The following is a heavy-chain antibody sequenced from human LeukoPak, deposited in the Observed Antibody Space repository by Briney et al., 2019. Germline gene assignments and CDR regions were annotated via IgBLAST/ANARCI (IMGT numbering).Heavy chain of an antibody. CDR3: AGLGSTVKGRIDP. V-gene: IGHV1-2*02. CDR2: ISTDSGDA. Sequence: ASVKVSCKASGYHFTGYHVHWVRQAPGQGLEWMGRISTDSGDADIAQKFQGRVTMTRDTSISTAYMEFSRLTSDDSAVYYCAGLGSTVKGRIDPWGQGTSVTVSS. D-gene: IGHD5/OR15-5a*01. CDR1: GYHFTGYH. J-gene: IGHJ5*02.